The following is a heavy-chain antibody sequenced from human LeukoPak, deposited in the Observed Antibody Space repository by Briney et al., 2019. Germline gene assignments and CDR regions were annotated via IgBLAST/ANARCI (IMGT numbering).Heavy chain of an antibody. CDR2: IIPIFGTA. J-gene: IGHJ4*02. CDR3: ARVSSSSWYYSVQDY. CDR1: GGTFSSYA. Sequence: GASVKVSSTASGGTFSSYAISWVRQAPGQGLEWMGGIIPIFGTANYAQKFQGRVTITADESTSTAYMELSSLRSEDTAVYYCARVSSSSWYYSVQDYWGQGTLVTVSS. D-gene: IGHD6-13*01. V-gene: IGHV1-69*13.